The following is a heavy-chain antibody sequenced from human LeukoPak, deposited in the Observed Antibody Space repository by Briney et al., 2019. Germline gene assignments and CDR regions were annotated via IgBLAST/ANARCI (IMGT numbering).Heavy chain of an antibody. D-gene: IGHD1-26*01. CDR3: ARDYSGSYGLDC. V-gene: IGHV3-74*01. CDR2: INSDGSST. CDR1: GFTFSSYW. J-gene: IGHJ4*02. Sequence: GGSLRLSCAASGFTFSSYWMHWVRQAPGKGLVWVSRINSDGSSTSYAESVKGRFTISRDNAKNTLYLQMNSLRAEDTAVYYCARDYSGSYGLDCWGQGTLVTVSS.